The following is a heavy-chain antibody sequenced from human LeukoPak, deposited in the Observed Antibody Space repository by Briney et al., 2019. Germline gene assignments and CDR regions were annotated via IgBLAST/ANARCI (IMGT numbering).Heavy chain of an antibody. CDR1: GFTFSSYA. J-gene: IGHJ4*02. D-gene: IGHD3-10*01. CDR3: AKESAGVTVQGGHYYFDY. V-gene: IGHV3-23*01. CDR2: ISGSGGST. Sequence: GGSLRLSCAASGFTFSSYAMSWVRQAPGKGLEWVSAISGSGGSTYYADSVKGRFTISRDNSKNTLYLQMNSLRAEDTAVYYCAKESAGVTVQGGHYYFDYWGQGTLVTVSS.